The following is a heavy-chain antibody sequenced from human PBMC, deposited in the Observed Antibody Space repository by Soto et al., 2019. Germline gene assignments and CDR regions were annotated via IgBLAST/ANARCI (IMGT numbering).Heavy chain of an antibody. V-gene: IGHV4-4*07. J-gene: IGHJ4*02. D-gene: IGHD4-17*01. Sequence: QVQLQESGPGLVKPSETLSLTCTVSGGSISSYYWSWIRQPAGKGLEYIGRIYSSGSTNYNPSLKSRVIMSVDTSKNQFSLKLTSVTGADTAVYYCARGHGDYVDSWGQGTLVTVSS. CDR2: IYSSGST. CDR1: GGSISSYY. CDR3: ARGHGDYVDS.